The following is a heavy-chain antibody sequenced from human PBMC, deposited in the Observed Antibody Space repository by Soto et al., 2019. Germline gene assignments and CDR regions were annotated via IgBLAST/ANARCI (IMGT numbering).Heavy chain of an antibody. J-gene: IGHJ5*02. CDR1: GGSISSGGYY. D-gene: IGHD3-3*01. CDR2: IYYSGST. V-gene: IGHV4-30-4*08. Sequence: PSETLSLTCTVSGGSISSGGYYWSWIRQHPGKGLEWIGYIYYSGSTYYNPSLKSRVTISVDTSKNQFSLKLSSVTAADTAVYYCARGIFGVVIHTNWFDPWGQGTLVTVSS. CDR3: ARGIFGVVIHTNWFDP.